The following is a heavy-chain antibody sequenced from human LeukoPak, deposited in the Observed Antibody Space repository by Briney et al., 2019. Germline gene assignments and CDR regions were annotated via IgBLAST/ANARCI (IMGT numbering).Heavy chain of an antibody. CDR3: AKVSSTSSPFGY. D-gene: IGHD2-2*01. V-gene: IGHV3-30-3*01. CDR2: ISYDGSNK. J-gene: IGHJ4*02. Sequence: GGSLRLSCAASGFTFSSYAMHWVRQAPGKGLEWVAVISYDGSNKYYADSVKGRFTISRDNSKNTLYLQMNSLRAEDTAVYYCAKVSSTSSPFGYWGQGTLVTVSS. CDR1: GFTFSSYA.